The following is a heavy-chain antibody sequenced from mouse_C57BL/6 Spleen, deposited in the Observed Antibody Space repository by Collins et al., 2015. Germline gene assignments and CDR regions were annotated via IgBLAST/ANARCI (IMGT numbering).Heavy chain of an antibody. J-gene: IGHJ2*01. CDR1: TFTDYN. CDR2: INPNNGGT. CDR3: ARRYYGLDY. V-gene: IGHV1-18*01. Sequence: TFTDYNMDWVKQSHGKSLEWIGDINPNNGGTIYNQKFKGKATLTVDKSSSTAYMELRSLTSEDTAVYYCARRYYGLDYWGQGTTLTVSS. D-gene: IGHD1-2*01.